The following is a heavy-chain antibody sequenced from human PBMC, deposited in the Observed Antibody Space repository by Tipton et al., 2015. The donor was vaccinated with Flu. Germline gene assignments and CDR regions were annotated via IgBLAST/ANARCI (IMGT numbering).Heavy chain of an antibody. V-gene: IGHV4-61*02. Sequence: TLSLTCTVSGGSISSGTYYRSWIRQPAGKGLEWIGRIYTTGTTNSNPSLKSRVTISVDTSKNQFSLKLSSVTAADTAVYYCARGHASIDYWGQGTLVTVSS. CDR3: ARGHASIDY. J-gene: IGHJ4*02. CDR2: IYTTGTT. CDR1: GGSISSGTYY.